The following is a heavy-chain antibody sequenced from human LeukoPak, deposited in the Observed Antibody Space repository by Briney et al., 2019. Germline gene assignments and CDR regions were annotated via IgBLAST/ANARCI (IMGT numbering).Heavy chain of an antibody. J-gene: IGHJ3*02. CDR2: INWNGGST. Sequence: PGGSLRLSCAASGFTFDDYGMSWVRQAPGKGLEWVSGINWNGGSTGYADSVKGRFTISRDNAKNSLYLKMNSLRAEDTALYYCARDLRGYYGSGSYYIGPDAFDIWGQGTMVTVSS. D-gene: IGHD3-10*01. V-gene: IGHV3-20*04. CDR1: GFTFDDYG. CDR3: ARDLRGYYGSGSYYIGPDAFDI.